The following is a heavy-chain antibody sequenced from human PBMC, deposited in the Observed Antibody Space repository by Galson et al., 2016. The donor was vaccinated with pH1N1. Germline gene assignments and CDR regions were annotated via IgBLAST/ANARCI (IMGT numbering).Heavy chain of an antibody. Sequence: SLRLSCAASGFTFSSYSMNWVRQAPGEGVEWVSYISSSSSTIYYADSVKGRFTISRDNAKNSLYLQMNSLRAEDTAVYYCARVTYDSSGYYYHYYYGMDVWGQGATVTVSS. CDR3: ARVTYDSSGYYYHYYYGMDV. CDR1: GFTFSSYS. CDR2: ISSSSSTI. D-gene: IGHD3-22*01. J-gene: IGHJ6*02. V-gene: IGHV3-48*01.